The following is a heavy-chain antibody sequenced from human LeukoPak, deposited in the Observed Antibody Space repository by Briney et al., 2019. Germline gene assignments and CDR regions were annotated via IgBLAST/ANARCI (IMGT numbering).Heavy chain of an antibody. CDR3: AKGQGSNNYGSPDY. D-gene: IGHD3-10*01. Sequence: GGSLRLSCTASGFAFDDYTMHWVRRCRGGGLEWVSGKSRYSADIGYAGSVRRRFTISRHHAKNSLYLHMNSLRAEDMAFYLCAKGQGSNNYGSPDYWGQGTLVTVSS. CDR1: GFAFDDYT. J-gene: IGHJ1*01. V-gene: IGHV3-9*03. CDR2: KSRYSADI.